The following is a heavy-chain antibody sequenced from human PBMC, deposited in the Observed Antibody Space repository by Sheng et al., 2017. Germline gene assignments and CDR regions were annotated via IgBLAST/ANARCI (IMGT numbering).Heavy chain of an antibody. CDR3: ATGSGFQL. CDR1: GFTFSNIW. D-gene: IGHD1-26*01. V-gene: IGHV3-7*01. CDR2: IKQDGSEK. J-gene: IGHJ1*01. Sequence: EVQLVESGGGLVQPGESLRLSCAASGFTFSNIWMSWARQAPGKGLEWVANIKQDGSEKYYVDSVKGRFTISRDNAKKSLFLQMSSLRAEDTAVYYCATGSGFQLWGQGTLVTVSS.